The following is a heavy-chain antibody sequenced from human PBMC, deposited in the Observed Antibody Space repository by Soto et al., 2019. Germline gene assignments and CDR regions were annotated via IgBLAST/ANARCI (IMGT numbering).Heavy chain of an antibody. CDR3: ARWENGRCGD. J-gene: IGHJ4*02. V-gene: IGHV3-72*01. CDR2: TKNKANSYTT. CDR1: GFTFSDHY. D-gene: IGHD1-26*01. Sequence: EVQLVESGGGLVQPGGSLRLSCEASGFTFSDHYMDWVRQAPGKGLEWVGRTKNKANSYTTEYAASVKGRFSISRDASKNSLYLQMNSLKTEDTAVYYCARWENGRCGDWGQGTLVTVSS.